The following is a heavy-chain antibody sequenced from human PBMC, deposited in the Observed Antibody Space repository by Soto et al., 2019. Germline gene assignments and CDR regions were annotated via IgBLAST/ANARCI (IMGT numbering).Heavy chain of an antibody. V-gene: IGHV2-5*02. D-gene: IGHD3-3*01. CDR1: GFSLSTSGVG. CDR2: IYWDDDK. J-gene: IGHJ4*02. CDR3: AHSLIYDDLWSGYYYFDY. Sequence: QITLKESGPTLVKPTQTLTLTCTFSGFSLSTSGVGVGWIRQPPGKALEWLALIYWDDDKHYSPTLKSRLTITMDSSKTQVVVTTTNLDPVDTATYYCAHSLIYDDLWSGYYYFDYWGQGTLVTVSS.